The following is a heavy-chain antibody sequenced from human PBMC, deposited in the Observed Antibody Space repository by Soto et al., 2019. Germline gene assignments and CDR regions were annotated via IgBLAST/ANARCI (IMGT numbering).Heavy chain of an antibody. Sequence: SETLSLTCSVSGGSISSDGAYWSWIRQPPGKGLEWIGNIYYTGSTYYSSSLKSRITISVDTSKNQFSLKLTSVTAADTAVYYCARDKITGLFDYWGQGTLVTVSS. D-gene: IGHD2-8*02. V-gene: IGHV4-39*02. CDR3: ARDKITGLFDY. CDR2: IYYTGST. J-gene: IGHJ4*02. CDR1: GGSISSDGAY.